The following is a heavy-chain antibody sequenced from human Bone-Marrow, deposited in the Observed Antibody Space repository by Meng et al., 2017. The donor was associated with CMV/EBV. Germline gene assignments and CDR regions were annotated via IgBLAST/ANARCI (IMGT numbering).Heavy chain of an antibody. J-gene: IGHJ4*02. CDR1: GGTFSSYG. Sequence: SVKVSCKASGGTFSSYGISWVRQAPGQGLEWMGGIIPILGIADYAQKFQGRVTITADKSTSTAYMELSSLRSEDTAVYYCASDAPDRPYYYDSSGYDYWGQGTLVTVSS. D-gene: IGHD3-22*01. CDR3: ASDAPDRPYYYDSSGYDY. CDR2: IIPILGIA. V-gene: IGHV1-69*10.